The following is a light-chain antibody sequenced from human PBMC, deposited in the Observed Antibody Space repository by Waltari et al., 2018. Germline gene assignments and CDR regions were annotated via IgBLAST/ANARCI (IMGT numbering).Light chain of an antibody. V-gene: IGLV1-40*01. CDR2: GVN. J-gene: IGLJ2*01. CDR3: QSYDTTLSVV. Sequence: QSVLTQPPSLSGAPGQRVTISCTGSGSNIGAGHDVHWYRQRPGKAPTLLIYGVNTRPPGVSDRFSGSQFDTSASLAIAGLQADDEADYYCQSYDTTLSVVFGGGTKLTVL. CDR1: GSNIGAGHD.